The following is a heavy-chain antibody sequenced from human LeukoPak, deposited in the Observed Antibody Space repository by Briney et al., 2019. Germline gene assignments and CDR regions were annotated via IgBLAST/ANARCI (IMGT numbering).Heavy chain of an antibody. CDR3: ASTDTAYCGGDCYSGGQGIAFDY. Sequence: SQTLSLTCAISGDSVSSNSAAWNWIRQSPSRGLEWLGRTYYRSKWYNDYAVSVRSRITINPDTSKNQFSLKLSSVTAADTAVYYCASTDTAYCGGDCYSGGQGIAFDYWGQGTLVTVSS. J-gene: IGHJ4*02. V-gene: IGHV6-1*01. CDR2: TYYRSKWYN. D-gene: IGHD2-21*02. CDR1: GDSVSSNSAA.